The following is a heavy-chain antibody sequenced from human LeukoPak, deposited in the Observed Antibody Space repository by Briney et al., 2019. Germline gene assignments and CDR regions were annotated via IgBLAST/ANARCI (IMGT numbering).Heavy chain of an antibody. D-gene: IGHD2-15*01. Sequence: GGSLRLSCATSGFTLTSSDMSWVRQAPGKGLEWVSSISDSGGSTDYLDSVRGRFTISRDNAKNSLYLQMNSLRAEDTAVYYCAIDCSGGSCRKHDAFDIWGQGTMVTVSS. CDR1: GFTLTSSD. V-gene: IGHV3-23*01. CDR3: AIDCSGGSCRKHDAFDI. J-gene: IGHJ3*02. CDR2: ISDSGGST.